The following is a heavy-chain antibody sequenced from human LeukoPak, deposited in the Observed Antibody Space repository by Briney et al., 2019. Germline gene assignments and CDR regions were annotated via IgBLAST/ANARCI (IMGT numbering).Heavy chain of an antibody. V-gene: IGHV1-46*01. CDR3: ATSPSITIPTYYFDY. Sequence: ASVKVSCKASGYTFTSYYMHWVRQAPGQGLEWMGIINPSGGSTSYAQKFQGRVTMTRDTSTSTVYMELSSLRSEDTAVYYCATSPSITIPTYYFDYWGQGTLVTVSS. D-gene: IGHD3-9*01. CDR2: INPSGGST. J-gene: IGHJ4*02. CDR1: GYTFTSYY.